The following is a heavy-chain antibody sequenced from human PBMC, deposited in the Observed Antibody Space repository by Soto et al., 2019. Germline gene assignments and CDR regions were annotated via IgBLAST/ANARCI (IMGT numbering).Heavy chain of an antibody. D-gene: IGHD2-21*02. Sequence: SNTMSLTFPFPDGSISSGGYYWNWIRQHPGKGLEWIAYIYYTGTTYYNPSLKSRVTISIDRSNNQFSLMLSSVTAADTAVYYCARDLRLDSWGPGTLVT. J-gene: IGHJ4*02. CDR3: ARDLRLDS. CDR2: IYYTGTT. V-gene: IGHV4-31*03. CDR1: DGSISSGGYY.